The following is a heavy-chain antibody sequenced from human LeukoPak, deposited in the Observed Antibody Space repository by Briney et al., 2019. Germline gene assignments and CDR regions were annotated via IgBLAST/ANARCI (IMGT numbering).Heavy chain of an antibody. CDR2: IYYSGST. D-gene: IGHD5-18*01. J-gene: IGHJ4*02. CDR3: ARGSRGYSYG. Sequence: KPSETLSLTCTVSGASVSSGSYYWSWIRQPPGKGLEWIGYIYYSGSTNYNPSLKNRVTISVDTSKNQFSLKLSSVTAADTAVYYCARGSRGYSYGWGQGTLVTVSS. V-gene: IGHV4-61*01. CDR1: GASVSSGSYY.